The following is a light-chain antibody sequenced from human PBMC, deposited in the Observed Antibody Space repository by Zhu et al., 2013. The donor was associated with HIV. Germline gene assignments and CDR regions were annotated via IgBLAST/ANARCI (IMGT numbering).Light chain of an antibody. J-gene: IGKJ3*01. V-gene: IGKV1-9*01. CDR1: QDIGRY. CDR2: AAS. Sequence: DIQLTQSPSFVSASVRDRVTITCRASQDIGRYLAWYQQRPGEAPELLVYAASTLQDGVPTRGSPAEDLAQSSLSQSPACSLKILSTYYCHHVNDNPAFGPGTTVDFK. CDR3: HHVNDNPA.